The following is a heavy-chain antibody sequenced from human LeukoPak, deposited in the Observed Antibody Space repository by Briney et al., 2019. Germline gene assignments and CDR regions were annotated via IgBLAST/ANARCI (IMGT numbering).Heavy chain of an antibody. V-gene: IGHV3-30*18. CDR1: GFTFSSYG. CDR2: ISYDGGNK. J-gene: IGHJ3*02. D-gene: IGHD6-13*01. CDR3: AKEGIAPSPAFDI. Sequence: GGSLRLSCAASGFTFSSYGMHWVRQGPGKGLEWVAVISYDGGNKYYTDSVKGRFTISRDNSKNTLYLQMNSLRAEDTAVYYCAKEGIAPSPAFDIWGQGTMVTVSS.